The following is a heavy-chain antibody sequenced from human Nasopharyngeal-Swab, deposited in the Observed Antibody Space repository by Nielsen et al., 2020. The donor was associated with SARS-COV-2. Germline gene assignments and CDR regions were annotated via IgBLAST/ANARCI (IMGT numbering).Heavy chain of an antibody. CDR1: GFTFSDYY. CDR2: MSNSGSTI. J-gene: IGHJ4*02. V-gene: IGHV3-11*04. D-gene: IGHD6-19*01. Sequence: GGSLRLSCVASGFTFSDYYMSWIRQAPGKGLEWVSYMSNSGSTIYYADSVKGRFTISRDNAKSSLYLQMNSLRAEDTAVYYCADTSYSSIDYWGQGTLVTVSS. CDR3: ADTSYSSIDY.